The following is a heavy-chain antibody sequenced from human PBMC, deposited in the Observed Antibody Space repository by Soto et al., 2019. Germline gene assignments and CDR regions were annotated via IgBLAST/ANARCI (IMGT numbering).Heavy chain of an antibody. CDR2: IYHSGST. CDR3: ARLTTVTREGLDY. CDR1: GGSISSSGYS. J-gene: IGHJ4*02. D-gene: IGHD4-17*01. V-gene: IGHV4-30-2*01. Sequence: LTCAVSGGSISSSGYSWSWIRQPPGKGLEWIGEIYHSGSTNYNPSLKSRVTISVDKSKNQFSLKLSSVTAADTAVYYCARLTTVTREGLDYWGQGTLVTVSS.